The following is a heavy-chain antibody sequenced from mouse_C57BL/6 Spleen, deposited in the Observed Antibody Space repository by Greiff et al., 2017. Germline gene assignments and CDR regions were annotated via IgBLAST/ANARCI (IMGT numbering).Heavy chain of an antibody. J-gene: IGHJ1*03. CDR3: TGTTVDWYFDV. CDR2: IRLKSDNYAT. CDR1: GFTFSNYW. V-gene: IGHV6-3*01. D-gene: IGHD1-1*01. Sequence: DVKLQESGGGLVQPGGSMKLSCVASGFTFSNYWMNWVRQSPEKGLEWVAQIRLKSDNYATHYAESVKGRFTISRDDSKSSVYLQMNNLRAEDTGIYYCTGTTVDWYFDVWGTGTTVTVSS.